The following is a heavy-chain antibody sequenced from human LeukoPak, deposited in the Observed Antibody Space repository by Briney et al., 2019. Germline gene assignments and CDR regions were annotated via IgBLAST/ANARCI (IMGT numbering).Heavy chain of an antibody. V-gene: IGHV1-8*01. J-gene: IGHJ4*02. CDR3: TRTPRNWGTDF. CDR1: GYTFTSYD. Sequence: GAAVKESFKASGYTFTSYDINWVGQPTGQGLEGMGWMNPNSGNTCYAQNCQGRVTMTRDTTINTAYTELSSLRSEDTAVYYCTRTPRNWGTDFWGQGTLVTVSS. CDR2: MNPNSGNT. D-gene: IGHD7-27*01.